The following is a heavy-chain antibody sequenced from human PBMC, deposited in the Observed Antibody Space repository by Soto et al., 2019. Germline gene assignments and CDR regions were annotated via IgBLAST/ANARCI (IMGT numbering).Heavy chain of an antibody. D-gene: IGHD2-2*03. CDR2: IYYSGST. Sequence: SETLSVTCTVSGGSISSYYWSWIRRPPGKGLEWIGYIYYSGSTNYNPSLKSRVTISVDTSKNQFSLKLSSVTAADTAVYYCARRGGYCISTSCYDWFDPWGQGTLVTVSS. CDR1: GGSISSYY. J-gene: IGHJ5*02. CDR3: ARRGGYCISTSCYDWFDP. V-gene: IGHV4-59*01.